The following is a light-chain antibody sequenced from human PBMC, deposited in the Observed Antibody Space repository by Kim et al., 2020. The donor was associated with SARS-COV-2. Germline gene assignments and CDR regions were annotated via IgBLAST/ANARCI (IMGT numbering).Light chain of an antibody. CDR2: DAS. CDR1: QSVTTN. Sequence: VSPGERVTLSCRASQSVTTNLAWYQQKPGQTPSLVIYDASTRATDIPVRFSGSGSGAEVTLTISSLQSEDFALYYCQQYHKWPLTFGGGTKVDIK. V-gene: IGKV3-15*01. CDR3: QQYHKWPLT. J-gene: IGKJ4*01.